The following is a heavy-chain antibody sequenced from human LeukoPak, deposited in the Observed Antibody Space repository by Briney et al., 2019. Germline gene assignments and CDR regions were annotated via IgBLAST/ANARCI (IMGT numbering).Heavy chain of an antibody. J-gene: IGHJ4*02. Sequence: PSETLSLTCTVSGGSIGGSAYFWAWIRQPGGKGRGWMGSISQSGSTYDNPSLKSRLTISVDTSKNQLSLKLKSVTAADTAVYYCARAENYYFDSDGGDYFDYWGQGTLLTVSS. CDR1: GGSIGGSAYF. CDR2: ISQSGST. CDR3: ARAENYYFDSDGGDYFDY. V-gene: IGHV4-39*07. D-gene: IGHD3-22*01.